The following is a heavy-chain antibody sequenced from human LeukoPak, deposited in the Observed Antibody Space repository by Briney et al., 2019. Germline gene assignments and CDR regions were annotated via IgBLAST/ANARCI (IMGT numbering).Heavy chain of an antibody. CDR1: GGSISSYY. J-gene: IGHJ4*02. V-gene: IGHV4-4*07. D-gene: IGHD3-22*01. CDR2: IYTSGST. Sequence: PSETLSPTCTVSGGSISSYYWSWIRQPAGKGLEWIGRIYTSGSTNYNPSLKSRVTMSVDTSKNQFSLKLSSVTAADTAVYYCAGEFYYYDSSGFDYWGQGTLVTVSS. CDR3: AGEFYYYDSSGFDY.